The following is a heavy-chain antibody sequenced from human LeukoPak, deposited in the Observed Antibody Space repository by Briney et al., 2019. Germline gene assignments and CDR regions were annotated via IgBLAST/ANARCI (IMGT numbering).Heavy chain of an antibody. CDR2: IYTSGST. CDR1: GGSISSYY. V-gene: IGHV4-4*07. Sequence: SETLSLTCTVSGGSISSYYWSWIRQPAGKGLEWIGHIYTSGSTNYNPSPKSRVTMSVDMSKNQFSLKLTSATAADTAVYYCARDRDGDYASGGRFDPWGQGTLVIVSS. J-gene: IGHJ5*02. D-gene: IGHD4-17*01. CDR3: ARDRDGDYASGGRFDP.